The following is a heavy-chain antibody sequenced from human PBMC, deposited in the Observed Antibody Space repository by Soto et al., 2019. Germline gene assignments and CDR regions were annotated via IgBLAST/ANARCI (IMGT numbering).Heavy chain of an antibody. D-gene: IGHD5-18*01. Sequence: GGSLRLSCAASGFTFSSYSMNWVRQAPGKGLEWVSYISSSSITIYYADSVKGLFTISRVNVKNSLYLQMNSLIAEYTAVYYCARAQKDTATYAFDIWGQGTMVTVSS. CDR3: ARAQKDTATYAFDI. CDR2: ISSSSITI. J-gene: IGHJ3*02. CDR1: GFTFSSYS. V-gene: IGHV3-48*01.